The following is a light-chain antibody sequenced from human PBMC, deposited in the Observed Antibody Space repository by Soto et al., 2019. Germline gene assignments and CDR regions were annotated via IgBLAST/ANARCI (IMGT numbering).Light chain of an antibody. CDR1: QSVSSY. CDR3: QQRSNWLDT. J-gene: IGKJ2*01. CDR2: DAS. Sequence: EIVLTQSPATLSLSPGERATLSCRASQSVSSYLAWYQQKPGQPPRLLIYDASNRATGIPARFSGSGSGTEFTLTISSLEPEDFAVYYCQQRSNWLDTFGQGTKLEIK. V-gene: IGKV3-11*01.